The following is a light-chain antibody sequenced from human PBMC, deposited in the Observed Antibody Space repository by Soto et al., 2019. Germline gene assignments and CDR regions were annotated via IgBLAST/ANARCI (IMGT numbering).Light chain of an antibody. V-gene: IGKV3-15*01. CDR1: QSVSSN. CDR3: QQYNTWPPIT. CDR2: GAS. J-gene: IGKJ5*01. Sequence: EIVMPQSPATLSVSPGERATLSCRASQSVSSNLAWYQQKPGQAPRLLIFGASTRATGIPARFSGSGSGTEFTLTISSLQSEDFAFYYCQQYNTWPPITFGPGTRLDIK.